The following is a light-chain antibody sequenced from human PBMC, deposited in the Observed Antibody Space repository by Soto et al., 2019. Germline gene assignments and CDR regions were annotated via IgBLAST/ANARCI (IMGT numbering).Light chain of an antibody. Sequence: QSALTQPASVSGSPGQSITISCTGTSSDVGSYNFVSWYQQHPGKAPKLMIYEVSKRPSGVSNGFSGSKSGNTASLTISGLQDEEEADYYCCSYAGSYTYVFGTGTKVTVL. CDR3: CSYAGSYTYV. V-gene: IGLV2-23*02. CDR1: SSDVGSYNF. CDR2: EVS. J-gene: IGLJ1*01.